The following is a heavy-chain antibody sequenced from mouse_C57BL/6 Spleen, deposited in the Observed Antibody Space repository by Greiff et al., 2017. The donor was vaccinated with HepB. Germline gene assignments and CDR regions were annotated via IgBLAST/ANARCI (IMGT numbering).Heavy chain of an antibody. J-gene: IGHJ1*03. CDR2: IDPSDSYT. CDR1: GYTFTSYW. V-gene: IGHV1-69*01. CDR3: ARGDYGNMWWYFDV. Sequence: QVQLQQPGAELVMPGASVKLSCKASGYTFTSYWMHWVKQRPGQGLEWIGEIDPSDSYTNYNQKFKGKSTLTVDKSSSTAYMQLSSLTSEDSAVYYGARGDYGNMWWYFDVWGTGTTVTVSS. D-gene: IGHD2-1*01.